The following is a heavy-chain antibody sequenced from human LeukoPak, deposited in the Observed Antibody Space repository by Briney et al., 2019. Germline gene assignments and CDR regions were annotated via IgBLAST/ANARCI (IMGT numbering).Heavy chain of an antibody. CDR3: ARANYYGMDV. CDR2: IYYSGST. J-gene: IGHJ6*02. Sequence: PGGSLRLSCAASGFTFSSYSMNWIRQPPGKGLEWIGYIYYSGSTNYNPSLKSRVTISVDTSKNQFSLKLGSVTAADTAVYYCARANYYGMDVWGQGTTVTVSS. CDR1: GFTFSSYS. V-gene: IGHV4-59*01.